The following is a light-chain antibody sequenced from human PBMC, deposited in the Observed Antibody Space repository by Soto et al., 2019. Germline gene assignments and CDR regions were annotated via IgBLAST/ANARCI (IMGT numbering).Light chain of an antibody. CDR1: QSVNSY. J-gene: IGKJ5*01. CDR3: QQRSNWLIT. CDR2: DAS. V-gene: IGKV3-11*01. Sequence: EIVLTQSPATLSLSPGERATLSCRASQSVNSYLAWYQQKPGQAPRLLIYDASNRVTGIPARFSGSGSGTDFTLTISSLEPEDFAVYYCQQRSNWLITFGQGTRLEIK.